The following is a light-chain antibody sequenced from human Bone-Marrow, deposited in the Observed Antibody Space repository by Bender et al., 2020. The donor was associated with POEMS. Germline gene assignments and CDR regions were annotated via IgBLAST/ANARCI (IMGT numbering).Light chain of an antibody. Sequence: QSALTQPPSASGSPGQSVTISCTGTRSDVGRYDYVSWYQQHPGKAPKLMIYEVSKRPSGVSTRLSGSKSGNTASLTISGLQAEDEADYYCCSYAGSSTYVFGTGTKVTVL. J-gene: IGLJ1*01. CDR1: RSDVGRYDY. CDR2: EVS. V-gene: IGLV2-23*02. CDR3: CSYAGSSTYV.